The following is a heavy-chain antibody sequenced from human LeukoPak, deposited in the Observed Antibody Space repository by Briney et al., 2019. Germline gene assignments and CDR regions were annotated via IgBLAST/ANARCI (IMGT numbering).Heavy chain of an antibody. Sequence: GGSLRLSCAASGFTFSNYVMSWVRQAPGKGLEWVSVIYSGGSTYYADSVKGRFTISRDNSKNSLYLQMNSLRADDTAVYYCARESSSFLDYWGQGTLVTVSS. CDR3: ARESSSFLDY. V-gene: IGHV3-53*01. CDR1: GFTFSNYV. CDR2: IYSGGST. D-gene: IGHD6-6*01. J-gene: IGHJ4*02.